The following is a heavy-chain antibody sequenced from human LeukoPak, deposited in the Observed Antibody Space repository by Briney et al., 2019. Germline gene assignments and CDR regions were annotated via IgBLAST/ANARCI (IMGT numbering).Heavy chain of an antibody. CDR2: INVEGSTT. J-gene: IGHJ4*02. D-gene: IGHD3-10*01. CDR1: GFTFTRFW. CDR3: TRGGEEPFGY. Sequence: PGGSLRLSCAGSGFTFTRFWMHWVRQAPGKGLVGVSRINVEGSTTTYADSVEGRFTISRDENTQYLQMNHLRADDTAVYYCTRGGEEPFGYWGQGTLVTVSS. V-gene: IGHV3-74*01.